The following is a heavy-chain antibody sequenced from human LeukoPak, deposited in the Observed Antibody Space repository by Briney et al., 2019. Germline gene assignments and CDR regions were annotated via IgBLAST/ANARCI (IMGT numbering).Heavy chain of an antibody. V-gene: IGHV3-66*01. D-gene: IGHD1-14*01. CDR3: ARDRKIRKYYGMDV. J-gene: IGHJ6*02. CDR1: GFTVSSNY. Sequence: GGSLRLSCAASGFTVSSNYMNWVRQAPGKGLEWVSVIYSGGSTYYADSVKGRFTISRDNSKNTLYLQMNSLRAEDTAVYYCARDRKIRKYYGMDVWGQGTTVTVSS. CDR2: IYSGGST.